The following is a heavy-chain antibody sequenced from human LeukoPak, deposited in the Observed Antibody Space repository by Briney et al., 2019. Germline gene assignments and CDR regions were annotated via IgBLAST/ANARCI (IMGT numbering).Heavy chain of an antibody. CDR1: GGSISSGDYY. CDR3: ATSTETVGP. CDR2: IYYTGTT. J-gene: IGHJ5*02. Sequence: SQTLSLTCTGSGGSISSGDYYWSWIRQPPGKGLEWIGYIYYTGTTNYNPSLKSRVTISVDTSKSQFSLRLSSVTAADTAVYYCATSTETVGPWGQGTLVTVSS. D-gene: IGHD1-14*01. V-gene: IGHV4-30-4*01.